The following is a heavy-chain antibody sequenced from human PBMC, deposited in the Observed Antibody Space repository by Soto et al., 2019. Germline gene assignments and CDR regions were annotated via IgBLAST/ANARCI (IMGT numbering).Heavy chain of an antibody. Sequence: SETLSLTCAVYGGSFSGYYWSWIRQPPGKGLEWIGEINHSGSTNYNPSLKSRVTISVDTSKNQFSLKLSSVTAADTAVYYCASPIQRYGMDVWGQGTTVTVSS. D-gene: IGHD5-18*01. J-gene: IGHJ6*02. V-gene: IGHV4-34*01. CDR1: GGSFSGYY. CDR3: ASPIQRYGMDV. CDR2: INHSGST.